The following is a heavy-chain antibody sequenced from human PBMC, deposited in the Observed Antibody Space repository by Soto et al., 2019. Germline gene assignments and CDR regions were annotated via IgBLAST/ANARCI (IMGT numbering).Heavy chain of an antibody. V-gene: IGHV1-18*01. D-gene: IGHD1-1*01. J-gene: IGHJ1*01. CDR2: VSPKSGDT. CDR3: ARGRTVSAIGPLLV. CDR1: GYNFFDYG. Sequence: QIQLVQSGAEVKKPGASVKVSCKASGYNFFDYGVSWVRQAPGQGLEWMGWVSPKSGDTDYARKVESRVTMTTDTATRTAYMELRGLRSDDTAVYYCARGRTVSAIGPLLVWGQGTLVSVSS.